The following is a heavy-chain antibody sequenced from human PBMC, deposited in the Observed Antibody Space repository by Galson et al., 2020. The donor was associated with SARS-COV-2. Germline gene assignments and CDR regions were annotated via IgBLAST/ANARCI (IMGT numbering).Heavy chain of an antibody. CDR2: ITYDGRDQ. J-gene: IGHJ4*02. CDR3: AKEVEWLKYYFDY. Sequence: GESLKISCAASGFIFRSYGMHWVRQAPGKGLEWVATITYDGRDQYYVGSVKGRFTISRDNSKNTLYLQMNSLTPEDTAMYYCAKEVEWLKYYFDYWGQGTLVTVSS. CDR1: GFIFRSYG. V-gene: IGHV3-30*18. D-gene: IGHD6-19*01.